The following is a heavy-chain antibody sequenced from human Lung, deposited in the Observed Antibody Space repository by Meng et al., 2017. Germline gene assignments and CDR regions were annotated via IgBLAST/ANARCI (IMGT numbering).Heavy chain of an antibody. V-gene: IGHV4-34*01. CDR2: INHSGST. CDR3: ARGPTTMAHDFDY. D-gene: IGHD4-11*01. Sequence: QVQLKQWGAVLLKPSETLSLTGVVSGGSFSDYYWSWIRQPPGKGLEWIGEINHSGSTNYNPSLESRATISVDTSQNNLSLKLSSVTAADSAVYYCARGPTTMAHDFDYWGQGTLVTVSS. J-gene: IGHJ4*02. CDR1: GGSFSDYY.